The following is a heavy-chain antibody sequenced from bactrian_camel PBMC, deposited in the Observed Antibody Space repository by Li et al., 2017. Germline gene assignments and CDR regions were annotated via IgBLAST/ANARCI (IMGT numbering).Heavy chain of an antibody. CDR1: ETRYC. CDR3: AGDGGFVSAPLCLASFSDRWKGLFGF. J-gene: IGHJ6*01. CDR2: IHNDGRT. D-gene: IGHD4*01. V-gene: IGHV3S53*01. Sequence: VQLVESGGGSVQPGQSLRLTCTFSETRYCMGWFRQGPGQQREGVANIHNDGRTYYADSVKGRFTISQDNAKHTMYLKMNSLKPEDTAMYYCAGDGGFVSAPLCLASFSDRWKGLFGFWGQGTQVTVS.